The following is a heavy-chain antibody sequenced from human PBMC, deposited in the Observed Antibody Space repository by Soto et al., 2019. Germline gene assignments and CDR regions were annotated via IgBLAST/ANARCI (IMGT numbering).Heavy chain of an antibody. D-gene: IGHD6-13*01. V-gene: IGHV3-15*07. Sequence: EVQLVESGGGLVKPGGSLRLSCAASGFSFSNAWMNWVLQAPGKGLEWVGRSKSKTDGGTTDYAAPVKGKFTISRDDSKNTLYQQMNSLKSEDTAVYYCPPSPGIAAGVLDYWGQGTLVTVSS. CDR1: GFSFSNAW. J-gene: IGHJ4*02. CDR3: PPSPGIAAGVLDY. CDR2: SKSKTDGGTT.